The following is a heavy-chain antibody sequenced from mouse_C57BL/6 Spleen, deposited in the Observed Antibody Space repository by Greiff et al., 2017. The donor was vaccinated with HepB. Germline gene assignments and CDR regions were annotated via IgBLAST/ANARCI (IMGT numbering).Heavy chain of an antibody. CDR1: GYTFTSYW. Sequence: QVHVKQSGAELAKPGASVKLSCKASGYTFTSYWMHWVKQRPGQGLEWIGYINPSSGYTKYNQKFKDKATLTADKSSSTAYMQLSSLTYEDSAVYYCARSLYGSSQFAYWGQGTLVTVSA. CDR2: INPSSGYT. V-gene: IGHV1-7*01. CDR3: ARSLYGSSQFAY. J-gene: IGHJ3*01. D-gene: IGHD1-1*01.